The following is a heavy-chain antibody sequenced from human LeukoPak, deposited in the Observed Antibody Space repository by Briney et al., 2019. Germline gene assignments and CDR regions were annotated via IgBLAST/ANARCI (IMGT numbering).Heavy chain of an antibody. CDR2: MNPNSGNT. CDR3: ARAEYSSSPYYYYGMDV. J-gene: IGHJ6*02. D-gene: IGHD6-6*01. Sequence: ASVKVSCKASGYTLTSYDINWVRQATGQGLEWMGWMNPNSGNTGYAQKFQGRVTMTRNTSISTAYMELSSLRSEDTAVYYCARAEYSSSPYYYYGMDVWGQGTTVTVSS. CDR1: GYTLTSYD. V-gene: IGHV1-8*01.